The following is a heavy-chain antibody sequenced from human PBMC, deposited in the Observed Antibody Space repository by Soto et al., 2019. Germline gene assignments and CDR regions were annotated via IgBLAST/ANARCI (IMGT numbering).Heavy chain of an antibody. CDR1: GFSLSSSEMA. J-gene: IGHJ3*01. Sequence: QVTLKESGPALVKPTQTLTLTCTCSGFSLSSSEMAVGWIRQPPGKALEWLALIYWDDDKRYSPSLKNRLTITKDTSKNQVVLMMTNMDPVDTGTYYCGHFYASVLSPIEAFDVWGHGTTVSVSS. CDR3: GHFYASVLSPIEAFDV. D-gene: IGHD3-10*01. V-gene: IGHV2-5*02. CDR2: IYWDDDK.